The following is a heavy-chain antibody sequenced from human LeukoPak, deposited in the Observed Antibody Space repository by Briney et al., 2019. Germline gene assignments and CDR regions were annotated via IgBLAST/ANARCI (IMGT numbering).Heavy chain of an antibody. CDR3: ARLGYYDSSGYYPGADY. V-gene: IGHV4-39*01. D-gene: IGHD3-22*01. Sequence: SETLSLTCTVSGGSISSNSYYWGWIRQPPGKGLEWIGCIYYSGCTYYNPSLKFRVTISVSTSKNQFSLKLSSVTAADTAVYYCARLGYYDSSGYYPGADYWGQGTLVTVSS. CDR2: IYYSGCT. CDR1: GGSISSNSYY. J-gene: IGHJ4*02.